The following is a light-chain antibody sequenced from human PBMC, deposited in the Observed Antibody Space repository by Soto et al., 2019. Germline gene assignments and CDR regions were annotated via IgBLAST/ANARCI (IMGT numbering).Light chain of an antibody. CDR1: QSIGSE. V-gene: IGKV1-5*03. J-gene: IGKJ4*01. Sequence: DIQMTQSPSTLSASIGDRVTITCRASQSIGSELAWYQQKPGKAPKLLIYKASSLESGVPSTFSGSGPGTEFSLTVSSLQPDDFATYYCLQYDNYPLTFGGGTKVDIK. CDR3: LQYDNYPLT. CDR2: KAS.